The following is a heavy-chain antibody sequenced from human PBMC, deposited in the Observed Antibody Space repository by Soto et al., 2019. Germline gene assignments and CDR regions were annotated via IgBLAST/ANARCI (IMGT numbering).Heavy chain of an antibody. CDR1: GGSISNYY. CDR3: ARSPSRGTQDLDY. J-gene: IGHJ4*02. CDR2: IYYSGNT. D-gene: IGHD2-15*01. V-gene: IGHV4-59*01. Sequence: SETLSLTCAVSGGSISNYYWSWIRQPPGKGLEWIAYIYYSGNTNYNPSLKSRVTISVDTSKNQFSLKLGSVTTADTAVYYCARSPSRGTQDLDYWGQGTLVTVSS.